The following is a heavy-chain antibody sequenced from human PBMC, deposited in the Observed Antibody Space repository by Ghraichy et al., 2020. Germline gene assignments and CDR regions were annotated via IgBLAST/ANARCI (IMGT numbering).Heavy chain of an antibody. V-gene: IGHV3-23*01. D-gene: IGHD6-19*01. CDR2: ISGSGGST. CDR1: GFTFSSYA. J-gene: IGHJ6*02. Sequence: GGSLRLSCAASGFTFSSYAMSWVRQAPGKGLEWDSAISGSGGSTYYADSVKGRFTISRDNSKNTLYLQMNSLRAEDTAVYYCAKDSARYSSGWYSVRYYYGMDVWGQGTTVTVSS. CDR3: AKDSARYSSGWYSVRYYYGMDV.